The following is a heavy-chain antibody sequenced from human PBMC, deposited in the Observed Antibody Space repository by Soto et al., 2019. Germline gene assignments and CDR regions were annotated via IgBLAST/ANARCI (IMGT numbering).Heavy chain of an antibody. V-gene: IGHV4-59*08. CDR2: IYYSGST. Sequence: SETLSLTCTVSGGSISSYYWSWIRQPPGKGLEWIGYIYYSGSTNYNPSLKSRVTISVATSKNQFSLKLSSVTAADTAVYYCARHARGYSGYDLWGQGTLVTVSS. CDR3: ARHARGYSGYDL. CDR1: GGSISSYY. D-gene: IGHD5-12*01. J-gene: IGHJ4*02.